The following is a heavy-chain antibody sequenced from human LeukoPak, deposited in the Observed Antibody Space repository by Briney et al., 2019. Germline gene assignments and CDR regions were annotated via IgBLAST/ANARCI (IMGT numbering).Heavy chain of an antibody. CDR3: ARDLIAARPGWFNP. D-gene: IGHD6-6*01. J-gene: IGHJ5*02. CDR2: ISAYNGNT. CDR1: GYTFTTYG. V-gene: IGHV1-18*01. Sequence: ASVKVSCKASGYTFTTYGINWVRQAPGQGLEWMGWISAYNGNTNYAQNLQGRVTLTTDTSASTAYMELRSLRSDDTAVYYCARDLIAARPGWFNPWGQGTLVIVSS.